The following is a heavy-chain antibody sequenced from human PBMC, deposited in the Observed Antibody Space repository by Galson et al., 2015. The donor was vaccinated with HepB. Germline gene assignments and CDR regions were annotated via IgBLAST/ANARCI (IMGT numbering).Heavy chain of an antibody. CDR3: AAGVVVVNTFDY. CDR2: IYGDGRR. V-gene: IGHV3-53*01. CDR1: GFSVSDNF. Sequence: SLRLSCAASGFSVSDNFVSWVRQAPGKGLDWVSLIYGDGRRYYADSVKGRFSISRDTSENTLYLQMNSLRVEDTAIYYCAAGVVVVNTFDYWGQGTWVTVSS. J-gene: IGHJ4*02. D-gene: IGHD2-15*01.